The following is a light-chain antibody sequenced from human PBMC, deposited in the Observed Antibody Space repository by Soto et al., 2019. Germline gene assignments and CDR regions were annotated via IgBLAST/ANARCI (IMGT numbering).Light chain of an antibody. CDR1: SSYVGGYNY. Sequence: QLVLTQPRSVSGSPGQSVTISCTGTSSYVGGYNYVSWYQQHPGKAPKLMIYDVSKRPSGVPDRFSGSKSGNTASLTISGLQAEDEADYYCCSYAGSYTWVFGGGTKLTVL. J-gene: IGLJ3*02. CDR2: DVS. V-gene: IGLV2-11*01. CDR3: CSYAGSYTWV.